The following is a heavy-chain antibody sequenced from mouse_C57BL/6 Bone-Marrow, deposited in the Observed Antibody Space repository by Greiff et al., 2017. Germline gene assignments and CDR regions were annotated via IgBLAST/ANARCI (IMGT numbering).Heavy chain of an antibody. CDR1: GYTFTSYW. CDR3: ARCRYSKNAMDY. D-gene: IGHD2-5*01. CDR2: IDPSDSYT. V-gene: IGHV1-69*01. Sequence: VQLQQSGAELVMPGASVKLSCKASGYTFTSYWMHWVKQRPGQGLEWIGEIDPSDSYTNYNQKFKGKSTLTVDKSSSTAYMQLSSLTSEDSAVYYCARCRYSKNAMDYWGQGTSVTVSS. J-gene: IGHJ4*01.